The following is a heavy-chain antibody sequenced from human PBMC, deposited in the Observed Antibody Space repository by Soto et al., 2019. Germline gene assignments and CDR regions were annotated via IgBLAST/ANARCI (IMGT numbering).Heavy chain of an antibody. J-gene: IGHJ6*02. CDR3: ARAQYRSGYDRLGAYYYYGLDV. Sequence: ASVKVSCKASGYTFTSYDINWVRQATGQGLEWMGWMNPNSGNTGYAQKFQGRVTMTRNTSISTAYMELSSLRSEDTAVYYCARAQYRSGYDRLGAYYYYGLDVWGQGTTVTVSS. D-gene: IGHD5-12*01. CDR1: GYTFTSYD. CDR2: MNPNSGNT. V-gene: IGHV1-8*01.